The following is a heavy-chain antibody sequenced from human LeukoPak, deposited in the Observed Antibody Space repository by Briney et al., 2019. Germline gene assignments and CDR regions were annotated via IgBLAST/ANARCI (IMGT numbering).Heavy chain of an antibody. D-gene: IGHD3-16*02. CDR2: INPSGGST. CDR1: GYTFTSYY. CDR3: ARGDGIVWGSYRQPYNWFDP. V-gene: IGHV1-46*01. J-gene: IGHJ5*02. Sequence: GASVKVSCKASGYTFTSYYMHWVRQAPGQGLEWMGIINPSGGSTSYAQKFQGRVTMTRDMSTSTVYMELSSLRSEDTAVYYCARGDGIVWGSYRQPYNWFDPWGQGTLVTVSS.